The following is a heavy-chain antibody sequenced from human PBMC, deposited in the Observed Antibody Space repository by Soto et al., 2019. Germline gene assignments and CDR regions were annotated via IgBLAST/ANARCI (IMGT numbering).Heavy chain of an antibody. CDR1: GFSISDYE. D-gene: IGHD4-17*01. J-gene: IGHJ3*02. CDR3: ARDRWATVTSHAFDI. V-gene: IGHV3-48*03. CDR2: ISGSGSNK. Sequence: GGSLRLSCAASGFSISDYEMNWVRQAPGKGLEWVSYISGSGSNKYYADSVKGRFTISRDNSKNTLYLQMNSLRAEDTAVYYCARDRWATVTSHAFDIWGQGTMVTVSS.